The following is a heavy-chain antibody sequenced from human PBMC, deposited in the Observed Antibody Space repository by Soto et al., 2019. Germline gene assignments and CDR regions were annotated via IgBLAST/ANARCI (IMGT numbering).Heavy chain of an antibody. J-gene: IGHJ4*02. CDR2: ISAHNGNT. CDR1: GYAFTTYG. D-gene: IGHD1-1*01. CDR3: ARGRYGDY. V-gene: IGHV1-18*01. Sequence: QGHLVQSGAEVKKPEASVKVSCKDSGYAFTTYGITWVRQAPGQGLEWMGWISAHNGNTNYAQKLQGRVTVTRDTSTSRAYMELRSLRSDDTAVYYCARGRYGDYWGQGALVTVSS.